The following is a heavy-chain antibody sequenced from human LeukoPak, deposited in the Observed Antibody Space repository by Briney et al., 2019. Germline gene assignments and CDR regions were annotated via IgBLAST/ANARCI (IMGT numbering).Heavy chain of an antibody. CDR2: IDPSDSYT. V-gene: IGHV5-10-1*01. CDR1: GYSFTSYW. CDR3: ARGPDSGYYYYGMDV. D-gene: IGHD3-10*01. Sequence: GESLKISCKGSGYSFTSYWISWVRQMPGKGLEWMGRIDPSDSYTNYSPSFQGHVTISADKFISTAYLQWSSLKASDTAMYYCARGPDSGYYYYGMDVWGQGTTVTVSS. J-gene: IGHJ6*02.